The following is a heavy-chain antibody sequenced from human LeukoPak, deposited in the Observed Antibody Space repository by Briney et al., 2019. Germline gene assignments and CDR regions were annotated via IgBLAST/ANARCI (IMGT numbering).Heavy chain of an antibody. CDR2: ISSSGSTI. V-gene: IGHV3-48*03. Sequence: GGSLRLSCAASGFTFSSYEMNWVRQAPGKGLEWVSYISSSGSTIYYADSVKGRFTISRDNAKNSLYLQMNSLKTEDTAVYYCTRHWVGYCSGGSCLIDYWGQGTLVTVSS. CDR1: GFTFSSYE. CDR3: TRHWVGYCSGGSCLIDY. J-gene: IGHJ4*02. D-gene: IGHD2-15*01.